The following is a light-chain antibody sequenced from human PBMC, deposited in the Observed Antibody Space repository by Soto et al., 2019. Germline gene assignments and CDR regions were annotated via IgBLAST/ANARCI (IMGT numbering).Light chain of an antibody. V-gene: IGKV1-39*01. CDR2: AAS. Sequence: DILMTQSPSSLSASVGDRVTITCRASQTISSYLNWYQQKPGKAPKLLIYAASRLQSGVPSRFSGSGSGTDFTLTISSLQPEDFAAYYCQQSHDIPYTFGQGTKLEIK. CDR1: QTISSY. J-gene: IGKJ2*01. CDR3: QQSHDIPYT.